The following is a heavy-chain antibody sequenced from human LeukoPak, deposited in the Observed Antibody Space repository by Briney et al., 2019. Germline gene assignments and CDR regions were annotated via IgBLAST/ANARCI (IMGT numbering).Heavy chain of an antibody. D-gene: IGHD2-15*01. CDR3: AKDPAYCSGGSCYSGYYYGMDV. J-gene: IGHJ6*02. CDR2: ISSSSSYI. Sequence: GGSLRLSCAASGFTFSSYSMNWVRQAPGKGLEWVSSISSSSSYIYYADSVKGRFTISRDNAKNSLCLQMNSLRAEDTAVYYCAKDPAYCSGGSCYSGYYYGMDVWGQGTTVTVSS. V-gene: IGHV3-21*01. CDR1: GFTFSSYS.